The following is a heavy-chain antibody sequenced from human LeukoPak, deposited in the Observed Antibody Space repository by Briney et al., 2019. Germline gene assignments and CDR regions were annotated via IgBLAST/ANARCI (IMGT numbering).Heavy chain of an antibody. D-gene: IGHD3-16*01. V-gene: IGHV3-21*01. J-gene: IGHJ4*02. CDR1: GFTFSSYS. CDR2: ISSSSSYI. Sequence: GGSLRLSCAASGFTFSSYSMNWVRQAPGKGLEWVSSISSSSSYIYYADSVRGRFTISRDNAKNSLYLQMNSLRAEDTAVYYCARGMDLAEGLVDYWGQGTLVTVSS. CDR3: ARGMDLAEGLVDY.